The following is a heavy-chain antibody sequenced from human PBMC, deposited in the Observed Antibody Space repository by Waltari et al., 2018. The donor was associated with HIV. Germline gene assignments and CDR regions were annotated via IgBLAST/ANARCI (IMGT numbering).Heavy chain of an antibody. CDR2: LDPEDGEK. V-gene: IGHV1-24*01. CDR1: GYTLTELS. CDR3: ATALRLYAFDI. D-gene: IGHD3-16*01. Sequence: QVQLVQSGAEVKKPGASVKVSCKVSGYTLTELSMHWGRQAPGKGLEWMGGLDPEDGEKIYAQKFQGRVTRTEDTSTDTAYMELSSLRSEDTAVYYCATALRLYAFDIWGQGTMVTVSS. J-gene: IGHJ3*02.